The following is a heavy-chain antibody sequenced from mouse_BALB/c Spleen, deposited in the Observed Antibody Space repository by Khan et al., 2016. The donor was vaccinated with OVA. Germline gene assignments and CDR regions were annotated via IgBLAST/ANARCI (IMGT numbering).Heavy chain of an antibody. Sequence: QVQLKESGPGLVAPSQSLSITCTVSGFSLTSYGVHWVRQPPGKGLEWLGVIWAGGRPNYNSALMSRLSISKNKPKSQVFLKRNSLQTDATAMSYCAGLADIWGQGTTLTVSS. V-gene: IGHV2-9*02. D-gene: IGHD1-3*01. CDR1: GFSLTSYG. J-gene: IGHJ2*01. CDR2: IWAGGRP. CDR3: AGLADI.